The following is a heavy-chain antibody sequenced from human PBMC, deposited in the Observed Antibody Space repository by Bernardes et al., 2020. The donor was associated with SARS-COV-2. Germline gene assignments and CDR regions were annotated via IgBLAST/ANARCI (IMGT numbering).Heavy chain of an antibody. CDR1: GCTFGRYG. J-gene: IGHJ4*02. Sequence: GSLRPSCAAPGCTFGRYGMPRVRQAPGQGLERVAFMRNDGVNKYYADSVKGRFTISRDNSKNTLYLQMNNLRTEDTAVYFCTKELNWTHFGYWGQGSLVTVS. V-gene: IGHV3-30*02. CDR3: TKELNWTHFGY. CDR2: MRNDGVNK. D-gene: IGHD1-20*01.